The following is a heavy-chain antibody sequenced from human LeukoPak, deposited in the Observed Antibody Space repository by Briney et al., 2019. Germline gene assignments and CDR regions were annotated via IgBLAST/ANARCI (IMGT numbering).Heavy chain of an antibody. CDR1: GFTFDDYA. CDR2: ISWNSGSI. V-gene: IGHV3-9*03. Sequence: PGRSLRLSCAASGFTFDDYAMHWVRQAPGKGLEWVSGISWNSGSIGYADSVKGRFTISRDNAKNSLYLQMNSLRAEDMALYYCAKESTSYCSGGSCYPGYMDVWGKGTTVTVSS. J-gene: IGHJ6*03. D-gene: IGHD2-15*01. CDR3: AKESTSYCSGGSCYPGYMDV.